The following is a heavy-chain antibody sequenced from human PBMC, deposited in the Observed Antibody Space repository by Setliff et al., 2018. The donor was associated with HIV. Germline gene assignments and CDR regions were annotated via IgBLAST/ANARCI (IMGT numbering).Heavy chain of an antibody. D-gene: IGHD1-26*01. Sequence: TLSLTCAVSGGSINSYYWSWIRQPPGKGLEWIGYIYYIGNTNYNPSLKSRVTISVDTSKNQLSLKLSSVTAADTAVYYCARVRGSSYFGTFDYWGQGALVTVSS. J-gene: IGHJ4*02. CDR3: ARVRGSSYFGTFDY. CDR1: GGSINSYY. CDR2: IYYIGNT. V-gene: IGHV4-59*01.